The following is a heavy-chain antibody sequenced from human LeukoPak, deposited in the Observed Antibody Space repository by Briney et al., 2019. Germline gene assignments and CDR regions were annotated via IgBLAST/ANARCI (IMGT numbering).Heavy chain of an antibody. CDR1: GYTFTSYG. V-gene: IGHV1-18*01. CDR2: ISAYNGNT. Sequence: GASVKVSCKASGYTFTSYGISWVRQAPGQGLEWMGWISAYNGNTNYAQKLQGRVTMTTDTSTSTAYMELRSLRSDGTAVYYCARDIRGYYYGSGSQAWYFDLWGRGTLVTVSS. D-gene: IGHD3-10*01. CDR3: ARDIRGYYYGSGSQAWYFDL. J-gene: IGHJ2*01.